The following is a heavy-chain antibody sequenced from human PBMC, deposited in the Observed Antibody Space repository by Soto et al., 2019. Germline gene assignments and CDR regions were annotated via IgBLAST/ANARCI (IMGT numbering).Heavy chain of an antibody. CDR2: ISYDGSNK. J-gene: IGHJ4*02. Sequence: QVQLVESGGGVVQPGRSLRLSCAASGFTFSSYGMHWVRQAPGKGLEWVAVISYDGSNKYYADSVKGRFTISRDNSKNTLYLQMNSLRAEDTAVYYCAKDSSAPSNILVVPARGPVDYWGQGTLVTVSS. CDR1: GFTFSSYG. CDR3: AKDSSAPSNILVVPARGPVDY. V-gene: IGHV3-30*18. D-gene: IGHD2-2*01.